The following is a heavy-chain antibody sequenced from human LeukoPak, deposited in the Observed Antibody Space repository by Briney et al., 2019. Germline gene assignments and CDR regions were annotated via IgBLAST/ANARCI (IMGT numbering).Heavy chain of an antibody. V-gene: IGHV4-34*01. CDR1: GGSFSGYY. CDR2: INESGTT. Sequence: SETLSLTCALYGGSFSGYYWSWIRLPPGQGLEWIGEINESGTTNYHPSLKSRVTISLEKSRNQFSLKLTSVTAADTAAYYCARGPSSWFDPWGQGSLVTVSS. CDR3: ARGPSSWFDP. D-gene: IGHD3-10*01. J-gene: IGHJ5*02.